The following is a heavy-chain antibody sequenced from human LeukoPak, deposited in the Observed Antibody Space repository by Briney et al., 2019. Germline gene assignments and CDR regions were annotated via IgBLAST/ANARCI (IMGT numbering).Heavy chain of an antibody. V-gene: IGHV1-69*05. Sequence: SVKVSCKASGGTFSSYAISWVRQAPGQGLEWMGRIIPIFGTANYAQKFQGRATITTDESTSTAYMELSSLRSEDTAVYHCARDRTGTTSRRWFDPWGQGTLVTVSS. CDR3: ARDRTGTTSRRWFDP. CDR1: GGTFSSYA. J-gene: IGHJ5*02. CDR2: IIPIFGTA. D-gene: IGHD1-1*01.